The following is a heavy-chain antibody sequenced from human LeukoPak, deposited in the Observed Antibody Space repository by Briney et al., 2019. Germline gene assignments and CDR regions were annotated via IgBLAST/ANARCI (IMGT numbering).Heavy chain of an antibody. Sequence: GGSLRLSCTASGFIFSNAWMNWVRQAPGKGLEWVGRIKSKTDGGTTDYAAPVKGRFTISRDESKNTLYLQMNGLKTEDTAVYYCTTEYILTGYYSFDYWGQGTLVTVSS. CDR2: IKSKTDGGTT. V-gene: IGHV3-15*01. D-gene: IGHD3-9*01. J-gene: IGHJ4*02. CDR3: TTEYILTGYYSFDY. CDR1: GFIFSNAW.